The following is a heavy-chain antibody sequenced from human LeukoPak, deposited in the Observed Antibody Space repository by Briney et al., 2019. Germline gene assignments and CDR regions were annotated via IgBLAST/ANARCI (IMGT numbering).Heavy chain of an antibody. Sequence: ASVTVSCKASGYTFTSYDINWVRQAAGQGLEWMGWMNPNSGNTGYAQKFQGRATMTRNTSISTAYMELSSLRSEDTAVYYCARGGSITIFGESYMDVWGKGTTVTVSS. V-gene: IGHV1-8*01. CDR3: ARGGSITIFGESYMDV. CDR1: GYTFTSYD. J-gene: IGHJ6*03. D-gene: IGHD3-3*01. CDR2: MNPNSGNT.